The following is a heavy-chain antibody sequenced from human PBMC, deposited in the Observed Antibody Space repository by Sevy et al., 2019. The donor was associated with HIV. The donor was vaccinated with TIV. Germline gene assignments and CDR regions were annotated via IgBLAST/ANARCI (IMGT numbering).Heavy chain of an antibody. V-gene: IGHV3-9*01. Sequence: GGSLRLSCEASGFPFNDHAMHWVRQTPGKGLEWVAGISWNRGSVGYADSVKGRFTISRDNAKQSISLQMNSLRADDTGLYFCVKDLNRGCDSINCYTYYYYFYGLDVWGHGTTVTVSS. CDR1: GFPFNDHA. D-gene: IGHD2-2*02. CDR2: ISWNRGSV. J-gene: IGHJ6*02. CDR3: VKDLNRGCDSINCYTYYYYFYGLDV.